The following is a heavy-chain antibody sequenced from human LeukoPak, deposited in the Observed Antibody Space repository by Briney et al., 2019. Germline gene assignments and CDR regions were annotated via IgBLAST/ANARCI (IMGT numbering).Heavy chain of an antibody. CDR1: GFTFSSYE. D-gene: IGHD6-13*01. J-gene: IGHJ3*02. CDR3: AREYSSSWYEYAFDM. V-gene: IGHV3-48*03. Sequence: SGGSLRLSCAASGFTFSSYEMNWVRQAPGKGLEWVSYISSSGSTIYYADSVKGRFTISRDNAKNSLYLQMNSLRAEDTAVYYCAREYSSSWYEYAFDMWGQGTMVTVSS. CDR2: ISSSGSTI.